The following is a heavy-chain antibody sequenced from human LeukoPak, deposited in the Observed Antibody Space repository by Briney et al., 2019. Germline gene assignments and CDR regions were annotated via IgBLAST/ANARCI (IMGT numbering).Heavy chain of an antibody. D-gene: IGHD6-19*01. CDR3: ARGPRSSDWYSVDY. CDR2: ISHSGST. J-gene: IGHJ4*02. CDR1: GGSISSGGYF. V-gene: IGHV4-30-2*01. Sequence: PSETLSLTCAVSGGSISSGGYFWSWIRQHPGKGLEWIGYISHSGSTYYNPSLKSRVTISLDMSKNHFSLSLSSLTSADTAVYYCARGPRSSDWYSVDYWGRGTLVTVSS.